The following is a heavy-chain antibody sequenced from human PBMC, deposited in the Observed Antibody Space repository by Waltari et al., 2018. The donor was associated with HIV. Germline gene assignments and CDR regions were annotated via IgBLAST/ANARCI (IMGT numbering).Heavy chain of an antibody. CDR2: IYYSGST. J-gene: IGHJ5*02. V-gene: IGHV4-39*01. Sequence: QLQLQESGPGLVKPSETLSLTCTVSGGSISSSSYYWGWIRQPPGKGLEWIGSIYYSGSTYYNPSLKSRVTISVDTSKNQFSLKLSSVTAADTAVYYCASWLRGKYGPLGWFDPWGQGTLVTVSS. D-gene: IGHD7-27*01. CDR1: GGSISSSSYY. CDR3: ASWLRGKYGPLGWFDP.